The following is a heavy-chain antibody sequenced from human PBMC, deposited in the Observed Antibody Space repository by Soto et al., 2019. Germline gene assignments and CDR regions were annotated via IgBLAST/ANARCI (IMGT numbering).Heavy chain of an antibody. CDR2: IGFAGDT. CDR3: VRGLPGGFDP. J-gene: IGHJ5*02. V-gene: IGHV3-13*01. Sequence: PXGSLRLSCGASGFIFSNFDMHWVRQTTEEGLEWVSGIGFAGDTNYSGSVKGRFTISRENAKNSLFLQMNSLRVGDTAVYYCVRGLPGGFDPWGQGTLVTVSS. CDR1: GFIFSNFD. D-gene: IGHD3-10*01.